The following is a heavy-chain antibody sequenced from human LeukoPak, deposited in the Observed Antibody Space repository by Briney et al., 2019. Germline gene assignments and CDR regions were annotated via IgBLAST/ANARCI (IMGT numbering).Heavy chain of an antibody. CDR1: GFPLSSYA. J-gene: IGHJ4*02. D-gene: IGHD2-21*01. Sequence: GGSLRLSRAASGFPLSSYAMSWVRQAPGKGLEWVSATSSSDAGTYYADSVRGRFTISRDNSKNTLYLQMNSLRLEDAAVYFCARAPVTSCRGAYCYPFDYWGQGTQVTVSS. CDR2: TSSSDAGT. V-gene: IGHV3-23*01. CDR3: ARAPVTSCRGAYCYPFDY.